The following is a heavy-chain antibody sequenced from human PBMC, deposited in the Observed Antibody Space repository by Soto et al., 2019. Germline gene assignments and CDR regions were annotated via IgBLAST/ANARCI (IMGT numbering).Heavy chain of an antibody. CDR2: VNPKSGGT. CDR1: GYSSSDYH. D-gene: IGHD2-8*01. J-gene: IGHJ6*02. CDR3: ARRHSTDCSNGVCSFFYNHGMDV. Sequence: ASVNASCKASGYSSSDYHIHCVRQAPGQGLEWLGRVNPKSGGTSSAQKFQGWVTMTRDTSISTAYMELTSLRSDDTAVYFCARRHSTDCSNGVCSFFYNHGMDVWGQGTTVTVSS. V-gene: IGHV1-2*04.